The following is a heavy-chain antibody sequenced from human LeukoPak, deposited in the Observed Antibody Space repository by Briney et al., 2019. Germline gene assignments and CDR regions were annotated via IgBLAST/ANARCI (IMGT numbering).Heavy chain of an antibody. V-gene: IGHV3-7*01. Sequence: GGSLRLSRAASGFTFSSYWMSWVRQAPGKGLEWVANIKQDGSGKYYVDSVKGRFTISRDNAKNSLYLQMNSLRAEDTAVYYCARAPLHSSPSPDGKGYFDYWGQGTLVTVSS. CDR1: GFTFSSYW. D-gene: IGHD6-6*01. CDR2: IKQDGSGK. CDR3: ARAPLHSSPSPDGKGYFDY. J-gene: IGHJ4*02.